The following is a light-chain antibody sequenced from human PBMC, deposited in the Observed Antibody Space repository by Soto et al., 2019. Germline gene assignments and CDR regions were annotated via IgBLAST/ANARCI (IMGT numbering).Light chain of an antibody. Sequence: QSALTQPASVSGSPGQSITISCTGTSSDLGGYNYVSWYQQHPDKAPKLILYDIDNRPSGVSNRFSGSNSGNTASLTISGLQTEDEADYYCSSYASSGTTYVFGAGTKVTVL. V-gene: IGLV2-14*03. CDR3: SSYASSGTTYV. CDR1: SSDLGGYNY. CDR2: DID. J-gene: IGLJ1*01.